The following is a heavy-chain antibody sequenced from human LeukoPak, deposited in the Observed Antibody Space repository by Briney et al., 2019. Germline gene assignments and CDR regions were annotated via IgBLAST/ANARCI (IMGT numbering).Heavy chain of an antibody. V-gene: IGHV1-46*04. CDR2: INPRGGST. CDR1: GYTFSNYN. Sequence: ASVKVSCKAAGYTFSNYNMHWVRQAPGQGLEWMGIINPRGGSTNYAQKLQGRVTMTRDTSTSTVYMELSSLRSEDTAVYYCARDGPNYDFWTGYLPHDAFDVWGQGTRVTVSS. D-gene: IGHD3-3*01. CDR3: ARDGPNYDFWTGYLPHDAFDV. J-gene: IGHJ3*01.